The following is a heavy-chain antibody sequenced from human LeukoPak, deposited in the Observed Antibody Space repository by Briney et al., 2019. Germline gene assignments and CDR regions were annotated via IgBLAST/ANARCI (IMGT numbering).Heavy chain of an antibody. CDR1: GFTVSSNY. CDR3: AKDSGQARGYSYVDSYYFDY. CDR2: IRYDGSNK. V-gene: IGHV3-30*02. D-gene: IGHD5-18*01. Sequence: PGGSLRLSCAASGFTVSSNYMSWVRQAPGKGLEWVAFIRYDGSNKYYADSVKGRFTISRDNSKNTLYLQMNSLRAEDTAVYYCAKDSGQARGYSYVDSYYFDYWGQGTLVTVSS. J-gene: IGHJ4*02.